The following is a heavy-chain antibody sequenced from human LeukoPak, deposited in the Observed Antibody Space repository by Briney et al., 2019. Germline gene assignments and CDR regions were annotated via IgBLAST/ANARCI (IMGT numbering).Heavy chain of an antibody. J-gene: IGHJ4*02. Sequence: GGSPRLSCAGSGFTFSSYSMNWVRQAPGKGLEWVSSISSSSSYIYYADSVKGRFTISRDNAKNSLYLQMNSLRAEDTAVYYCARDNVRPGGSGFDYWGQGTLVAVSS. CDR1: GFTFSSYS. D-gene: IGHD3-10*01. V-gene: IGHV3-21*01. CDR2: ISSSSSYI. CDR3: ARDNVRPGGSGFDY.